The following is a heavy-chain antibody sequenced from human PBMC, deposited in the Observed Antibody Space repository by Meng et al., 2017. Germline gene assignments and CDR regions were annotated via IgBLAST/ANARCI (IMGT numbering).Heavy chain of an antibody. CDR2: MKSNVDGGTV. J-gene: IGHJ4*01. CDR1: GFTFSNAW. Sequence: VRLVESGAACVKPGGSLILSCAASGFTFSNAWMTWARQAPGKGLEWIGRMKSNVDGGTVDYAAAVKGRFFISRDDSENTFYLQMNSLKTEDTAVYYCSGHVDYWGHGTLVTVSS. CDR3: SGHVDY. V-gene: IGHV3-15*02.